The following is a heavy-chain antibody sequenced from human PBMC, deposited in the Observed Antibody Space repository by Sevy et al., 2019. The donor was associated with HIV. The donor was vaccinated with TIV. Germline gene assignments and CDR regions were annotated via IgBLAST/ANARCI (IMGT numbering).Heavy chain of an antibody. V-gene: IGHV4-38-2*01. D-gene: IGHD3-22*01. CDR2: IYHRGST. CDR3: ARDGSPPVDSRGYYHGPSSNFDY. J-gene: IGHJ4*02. CDR1: GYSISIGYF. Sequence: SETLSLTCVVSGYSISIGYFWGWIRQPPGKGLEWIGSIYHRGSTYYNPSLKSRVTISVDTSKNQFSLKLTSVTAADTAVYYCARDGSPPVDSRGYYHGPSSNFDYWGQGTLVTVSS.